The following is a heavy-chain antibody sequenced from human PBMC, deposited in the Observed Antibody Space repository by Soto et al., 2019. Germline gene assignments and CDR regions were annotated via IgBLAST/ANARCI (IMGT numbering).Heavy chain of an antibody. J-gene: IGHJ4*02. Sequence: ASGKVSCKASGYSFNTYGISWVRQAPGQGLEWMGWISANSDSAKYAQNFKGRITVTTDTSTTTAYMELRSLRSDDTAVYYCAREYCTRSSCYGPDYWGQGTLVTVSS. V-gene: IGHV1-18*01. CDR2: ISANSDSA. CDR1: GYSFNTYG. CDR3: AREYCTRSSCYGPDY. D-gene: IGHD2-2*01.